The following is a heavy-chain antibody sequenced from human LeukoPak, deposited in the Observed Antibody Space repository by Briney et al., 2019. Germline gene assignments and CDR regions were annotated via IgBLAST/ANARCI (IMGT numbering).Heavy chain of an antibody. V-gene: IGHV3-23*01. J-gene: IGHJ4*02. CDR3: AKPNYSDNSGYLFES. D-gene: IGHD3-22*01. CDR2: FYGTDGNT. CDR1: GFTFSSFA. Sequence: GGSLRLSCAASGFTFSSFALSWVRQAPGKGLEWVSGFYGTDGNTYYADSVKGRFTISRDNSKNTLFLQMNSLRAEDTAIYYCAKPNYSDNSGYLFESWGQGTLVTVSS.